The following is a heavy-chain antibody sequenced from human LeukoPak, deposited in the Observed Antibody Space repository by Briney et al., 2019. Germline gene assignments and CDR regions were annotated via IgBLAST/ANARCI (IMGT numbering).Heavy chain of an antibody. Sequence: PSETLSLTCAVSGYSISGGYYWGWIRQPPGKGLEWIGSIYHSGSTYYNPSLKSRVTISVDTSKNQFSLKLSSVTAADTAVYYCARAYYYDSSGYYSPLDYWGQGTLVTVSS. CDR3: ARAYYYDSSGYYSPLDY. J-gene: IGHJ4*02. V-gene: IGHV4-38-2*01. CDR1: GYSISGGYY. CDR2: IYHSGST. D-gene: IGHD3-22*01.